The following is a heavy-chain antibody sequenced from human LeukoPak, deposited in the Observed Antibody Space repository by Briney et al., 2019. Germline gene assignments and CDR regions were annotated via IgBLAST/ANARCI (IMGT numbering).Heavy chain of an antibody. J-gene: IGHJ4*02. CDR3: ARHLKIRSIAAVGY. CDR2: IFYSGNT. Sequence: SETLTLTCTVSGGSISSSSNYWGWLRQPPGKGLEWIGSIFYSGNTYYNSSLKSRVTISVDTSKNQFSLKLSSVTAADTAVYYCARHLKIRSIAAVGYWGQGILVTVSS. D-gene: IGHD6-13*01. V-gene: IGHV4-39*01. CDR1: GGSISSSSNY.